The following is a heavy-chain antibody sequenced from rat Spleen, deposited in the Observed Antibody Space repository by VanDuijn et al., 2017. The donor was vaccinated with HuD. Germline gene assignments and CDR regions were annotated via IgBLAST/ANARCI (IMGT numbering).Heavy chain of an antibody. Sequence: EVQLVESGGGLVQPGRSLRLSCAASGFTFSDYNMAWVRQAPRKGLEWVAIITYDGSSTYYRDSVKGRFTISRVNAKSTLSLQVDSLRSEDTATYYCARRHYGYTDYFDYWGQGVMVTVSS. CDR1: GFTFSDYN. CDR3: ARRHYGYTDYFDY. CDR2: ITYDGSST. D-gene: IGHD1-9*01. V-gene: IGHV5-7*01. J-gene: IGHJ2*01.